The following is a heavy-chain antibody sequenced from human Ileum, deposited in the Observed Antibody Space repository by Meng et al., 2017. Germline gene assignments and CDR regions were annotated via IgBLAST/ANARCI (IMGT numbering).Heavy chain of an antibody. Sequence: QFRLQRGGAGRLQPLGSLSPPCAANGGSFSGYYWSWIRQPPGKGLEWIGEISHSGSTHYNPSLKSRLTISVDTSNNQFSLKLNSVTAADTAVYYCARGGVAARLGTWGQGALVTVSS. D-gene: IGHD6-6*01. CDR3: ARGGVAARLGT. CDR1: GGSFSGYY. V-gene: IGHV4-34*01. J-gene: IGHJ4*02. CDR2: ISHSGST.